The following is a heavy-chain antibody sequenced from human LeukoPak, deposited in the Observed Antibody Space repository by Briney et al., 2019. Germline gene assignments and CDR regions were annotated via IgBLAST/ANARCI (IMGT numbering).Heavy chain of an antibody. V-gene: IGHV1-8*01. CDR1: GYTFTSYD. CDR2: MNPNSGNT. J-gene: IGHJ6*02. CDR3: ARGLWLGYYYGMDV. D-gene: IGHD3-9*01. Sequence: ASVTVSCKASGYTFTSYDINWARQATGQGLEWMGWMNPNSGNTGYAQKLQGRVTMTRNTSISTAYMELSSLRSEDTAVYYCARGLWLGYYYGMDVWGQGTTVTVSS.